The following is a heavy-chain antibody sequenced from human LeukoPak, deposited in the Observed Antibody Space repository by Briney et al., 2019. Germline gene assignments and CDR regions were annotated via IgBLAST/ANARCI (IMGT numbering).Heavy chain of an antibody. J-gene: IGHJ4*02. V-gene: IGHV1-69*05. CDR1: GGTFSRYA. CDR2: IIPIFGTA. Sequence: SVKVSCKASGGTFSRYAISWVRQAPGQGLEWMGGIIPIFGTANYAQKFQGRVTITTDESTSTAYMELSSLRSEDTAVYYCARNPPELRFLEWSTLYFDYWGQGTLVTVSS. D-gene: IGHD3-3*01. CDR3: ARNPPELRFLEWSTLYFDY.